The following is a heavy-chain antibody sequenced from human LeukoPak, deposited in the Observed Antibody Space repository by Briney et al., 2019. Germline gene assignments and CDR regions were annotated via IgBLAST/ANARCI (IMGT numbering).Heavy chain of an antibody. CDR1: GYTFTSYG. CDR2: ISAYNGNT. CDR3: ARDFSYSSSWSTFDY. J-gene: IGHJ4*02. D-gene: IGHD6-13*01. Sequence: ASVKVSCKASGYTFTSYGISWVRQAPGQGLEWMGWISAYNGNTNYAQKLQGRVTTTTDTSTSTAYMELRSLRSDDTAVYYCARDFSYSSSWSTFDYWGQGTLVTDSS. V-gene: IGHV1-18*01.